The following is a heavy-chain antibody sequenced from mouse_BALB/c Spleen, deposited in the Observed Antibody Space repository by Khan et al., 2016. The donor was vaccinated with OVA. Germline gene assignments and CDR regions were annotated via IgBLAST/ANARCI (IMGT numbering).Heavy chain of an antibody. CDR1: GYTFTSYW. CDR3: ARENYYGSSHDAMDY. D-gene: IGHD1-1*01. J-gene: IGHJ4*01. V-gene: IGHV1S41*01. Sequence: DLVKPGASVKLSCKASGYTFTSYWINWIKQRPGQGLEWIGRISPGSGTPYYNEMFKGKATLTVDTSSSTVYIQLSSLTSEDSAVXFCARENYYGSSHDAMDYWVQGTSVTASS. CDR2: ISPGSGTP.